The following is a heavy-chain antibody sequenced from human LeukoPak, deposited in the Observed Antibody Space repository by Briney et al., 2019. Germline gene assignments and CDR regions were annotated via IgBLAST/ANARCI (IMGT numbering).Heavy chain of an antibody. CDR3: ARGNPLYGMDV. CDR2: ISYSGTT. CDR1: GSSISSAAYY. D-gene: IGHD1-14*01. Sequence: PSETLSLTCTVSGSSISSAAYYWSWIRQHPGKGLEWIGSISYSGTTYYNPSLKSRISISMDTSKNRFSLRLSSVPVADTAVYYCARGNPLYGMDVWGQGTTVTVSS. J-gene: IGHJ6*02. V-gene: IGHV4-31*03.